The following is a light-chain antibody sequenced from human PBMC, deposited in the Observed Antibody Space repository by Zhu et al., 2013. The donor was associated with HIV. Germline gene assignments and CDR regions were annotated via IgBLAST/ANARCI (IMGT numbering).Light chain of an antibody. CDR3: QQSGGSPKYT. CDR2: GIS. V-gene: IGKV3-20*01. J-gene: IGKJ2*01. Sequence: EIVLTQSPGTLSLSPGERATLSCRASQSVSSGYLAWYQHRPGQAPRLLIYGISSRASGIPDRFRGSGSGTDFTLTITRLEPEDFAVYYCQQSGGSPKYTFGPGYQAGNQT. CDR1: QSVSSGY.